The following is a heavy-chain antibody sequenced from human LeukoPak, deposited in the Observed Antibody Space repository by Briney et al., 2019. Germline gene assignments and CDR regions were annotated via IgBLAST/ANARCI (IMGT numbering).Heavy chain of an antibody. V-gene: IGHV3-7*05. CDR3: ASSKDHYSHY. CDR2: VHEDAGEK. Sequence: GGSLRLSYAASGFRFSDSWMTWVRQTPGKGLQWVASVHEDAGEKQYVESVRGRFTISRDNAKNSLYLQMKSLRVEDTAVYYCASSKDHYSHYWGQGTLVTVSS. CDR1: GFRFSDSW. J-gene: IGHJ4*02. D-gene: IGHD4-11*01.